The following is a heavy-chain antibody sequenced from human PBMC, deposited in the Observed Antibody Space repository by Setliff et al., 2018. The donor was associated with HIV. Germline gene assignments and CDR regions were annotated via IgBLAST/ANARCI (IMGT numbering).Heavy chain of an antibody. J-gene: IGHJ3*02. CDR1: GFTFSAYA. V-gene: IGHV3-23*01. D-gene: IGHD3-10*01. CDR2: IGAVGSPT. Sequence: GGSLRLSCSASGFTFSAYAMAWVRQAPGKGLEWVSTIGAVGSPTFYAVSVKGRFTISKDNSKNTLYLQMSSLRDEDTAVYYCAKVFAFGVDGFDIWGQGTMVTVSS. CDR3: AKVFAFGVDGFDI.